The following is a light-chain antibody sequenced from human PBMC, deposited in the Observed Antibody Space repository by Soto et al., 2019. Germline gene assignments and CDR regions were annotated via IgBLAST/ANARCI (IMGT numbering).Light chain of an antibody. J-gene: IGLJ1*01. V-gene: IGLV2-14*03. CDR1: SSDVGAYIY. CDR2: EVN. CDR3: NSYTSNNTYV. Sequence: QSALTQPASVSGSPGQSITISCGGTSSDVGAYIYVSWYQQYPGKAPKLIIYEVNNRPSGVSGRFSGSKSDTTAYLTISGLRAEDEADYYCNSYTSNNTYVFGTGTKV.